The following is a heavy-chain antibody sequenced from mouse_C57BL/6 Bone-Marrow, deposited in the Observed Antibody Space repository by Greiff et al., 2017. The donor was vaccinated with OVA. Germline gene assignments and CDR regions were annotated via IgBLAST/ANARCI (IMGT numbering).Heavy chain of an antibody. J-gene: IGHJ2*01. CDR2: ISDGGSYT. CDR1: GFTFSSYA. Sequence: EVQLVESGGGLVKPGGSLKLSCAASGFTFSSYAMSWVRQTPEKRLEWVATISDGGSYTYYPDTVKGRFTISRDNAKNNLYLQMSHLKSEDTAMYDCASALTTGGGDYWGQGTTLTVSS. CDR3: ASALTTGGGDY. D-gene: IGHD1-1*01. V-gene: IGHV5-4*01.